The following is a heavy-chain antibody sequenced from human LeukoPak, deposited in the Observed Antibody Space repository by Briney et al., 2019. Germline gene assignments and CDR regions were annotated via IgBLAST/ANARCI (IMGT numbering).Heavy chain of an antibody. CDR2: IYYSGST. Sequence: PSETLSLTCTVSGGSISSYYWSWLRQPPGKGLEWIGYIYYSGSTNYNPSLKSRVTISVDTSKNQFSLKLSSVTAADTAVYYCARGGPGYSSGWTPRRGFDYWGQGTLVTVSS. CDR3: ARGGPGYSSGWTPRRGFDY. J-gene: IGHJ4*02. CDR1: GGSISSYY. D-gene: IGHD6-19*01. V-gene: IGHV4-59*08.